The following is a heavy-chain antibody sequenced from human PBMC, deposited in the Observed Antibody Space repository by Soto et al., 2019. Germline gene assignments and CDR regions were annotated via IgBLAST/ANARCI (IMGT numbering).Heavy chain of an antibody. J-gene: IGHJ1*01. CDR3: GRQAALWEKVDF. V-gene: IGHV3-74*01. CDR2: IETDGTTQ. CDR1: GFTFAKYW. Sequence: LRLSCVVSGFTFAKYWMHWVRQAPGKGLVRVARIETDGTTQTYADSVEGRFTISRDNAKNTLYLHMNSLRAEDTAVYYCGRQAALWEKVDFRGHGTPVTVSS. D-gene: IGHD3-10*01.